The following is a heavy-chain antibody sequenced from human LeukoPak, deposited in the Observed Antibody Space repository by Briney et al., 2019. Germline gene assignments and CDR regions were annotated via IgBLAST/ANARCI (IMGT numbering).Heavy chain of an antibody. CDR1: GVTLSSYA. D-gene: IGHD1-14*01. CDR3: ANERYNFDY. Sequence: GGPLRLSCAASGVTLSSYAMSWARQAPGKGLEWVSGISSSGSGGNTYYADSVKGRFTISRDNSKNTLYLQMNSLRAEDTAVYYCANERYNFDYWGQGTLVTVSS. CDR2: ISSSGSGGNT. J-gene: IGHJ4*02. V-gene: IGHV3-23*01.